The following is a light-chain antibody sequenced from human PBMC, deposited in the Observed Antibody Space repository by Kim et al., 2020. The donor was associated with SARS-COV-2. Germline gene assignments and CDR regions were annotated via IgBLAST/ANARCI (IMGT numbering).Light chain of an antibody. CDR3: QRYHNWPRGYT. CDR2: GAS. J-gene: IGKJ2*01. CDR1: QSVNNN. V-gene: IGKV3-15*01. Sequence: EVVLTQSPDPLSVSLGERATLSCRASQSVNNNLAWFQQKPGQAPRLLIYGASTRATGIPARFSGSGSGTEFTLTIISLQSEDFAVYYCQRYHNWPRGYTFGQGTRLEI.